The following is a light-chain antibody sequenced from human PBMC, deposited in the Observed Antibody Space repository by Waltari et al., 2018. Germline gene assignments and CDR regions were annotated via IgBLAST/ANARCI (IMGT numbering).Light chain of an antibody. J-gene: IGLJ2*01. CDR1: SSDVGGYNY. CDR2: EVS. V-gene: IGLV2-14*01. Sequence: QSALTQPASVSGSPGQSITISCTGTSSDVGGYNYVSWYHQHPGKAPKLMIYEVSNRPSGVSNRFSGSQSGNTASLTISGLQAEDEADYYCSSYTSSSTPVVFGGGTKLTVL. CDR3: SSYTSSSTPVV.